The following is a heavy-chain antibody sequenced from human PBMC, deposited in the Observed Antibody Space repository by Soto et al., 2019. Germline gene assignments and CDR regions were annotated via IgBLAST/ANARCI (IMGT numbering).Heavy chain of an antibody. V-gene: IGHV3-30*03. Sequence: QVQLVESGGGVVQPGRSLRLSCAASGFTFSSYGMHWVRQAPGKGLEWVAVISYDGSNKYYADSVKGRFTISRDNSKNTLYLQMNSLRAEDTAVYYCAGQNYDFWSGYLNYYGMDVWGQGTTVTVSS. D-gene: IGHD3-3*01. CDR2: ISYDGSNK. CDR3: AGQNYDFWSGYLNYYGMDV. CDR1: GFTFSSYG. J-gene: IGHJ6*02.